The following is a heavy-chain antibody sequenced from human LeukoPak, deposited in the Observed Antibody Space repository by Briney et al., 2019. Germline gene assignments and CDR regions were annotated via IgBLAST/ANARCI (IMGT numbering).Heavy chain of an antibody. CDR3: ARDRNPDYYGSGSYAAQLFDY. V-gene: IGHV1-18*01. CDR2: ISAYNGNT. CDR1: GYTFTSYG. Sequence: ASVKVSCKTSGYTFTSYGFSWVRQAPGQGLEWMGWISAYNGNTNYAQKLQGRVTMTTDTSTSTAYMELRSLRSDDTAVYYCARDRNPDYYGSGSYAAQLFDYWGQGTLVTVSS. D-gene: IGHD3-10*01. J-gene: IGHJ4*02.